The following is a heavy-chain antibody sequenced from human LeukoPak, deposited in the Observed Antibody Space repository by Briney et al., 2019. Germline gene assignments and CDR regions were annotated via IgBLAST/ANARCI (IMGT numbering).Heavy chain of an antibody. J-gene: IGHJ4*02. V-gene: IGHV1-69*05. CDR3: AIHSSGWGRVY. D-gene: IGHD6-19*01. CDR1: GYTFTSYG. Sequence: GASVKVSCKAPGYTFTSYGISWVRQAPGQGLEWMGGIIPIFGTANYAQKFQGRVTITTDESTSTAYMELSSLRSEDTAVYYCAIHSSGWGRVYWGQGTLVTVSS. CDR2: IIPIFGTA.